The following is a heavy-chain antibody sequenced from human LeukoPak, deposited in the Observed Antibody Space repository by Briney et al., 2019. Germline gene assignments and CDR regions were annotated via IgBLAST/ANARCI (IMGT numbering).Heavy chain of an antibody. CDR2: ISGSGST. V-gene: IGHV3-23*01. D-gene: IGHD3-10*01. CDR1: GFTFSSFTNFA. CDR3: AASITMFDY. Sequence: GGSLRLSCAASGFTFSSFTNFAMSWVRQAPGEGLECVSVISGSGSTYYADSVKGRFTISRDNSKKTLDLQMNSLRAEDTAVYYCAASITMFDYWGQGTLVTVSS. J-gene: IGHJ4*02.